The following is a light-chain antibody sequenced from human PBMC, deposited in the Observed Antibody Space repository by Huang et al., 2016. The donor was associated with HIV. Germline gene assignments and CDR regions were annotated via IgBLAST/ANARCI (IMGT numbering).Light chain of an antibody. CDR1: QGISSY. Sequence: DIQMTQSPSSLSASVGDRVTITCRASQGISSYLNWYQQKPGKAPKLLVSAASTLPSGVPSRFSGSGSGTDFTLTISSLQPADSATYYCQETYSIPYTFGQGTKLEIK. CDR3: QETYSIPYT. CDR2: AAS. J-gene: IGKJ2*01. V-gene: IGKV1-39*01.